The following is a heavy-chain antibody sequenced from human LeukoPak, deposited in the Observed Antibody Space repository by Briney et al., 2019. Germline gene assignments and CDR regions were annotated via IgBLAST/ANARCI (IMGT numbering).Heavy chain of an antibody. Sequence: SETLSLTCTVSGGSISSYYWSWIRQPPGKGLEWTGYIYYSGSTNYNPSLKSRVTISVDTSKNQFSLKLSSVTAADTAVYYCARHLSGYYPFDYWGQGTLVTVSS. CDR2: IYYSGST. J-gene: IGHJ4*02. D-gene: IGHD3-22*01. CDR3: ARHLSGYYPFDY. CDR1: GGSISSYY. V-gene: IGHV4-59*08.